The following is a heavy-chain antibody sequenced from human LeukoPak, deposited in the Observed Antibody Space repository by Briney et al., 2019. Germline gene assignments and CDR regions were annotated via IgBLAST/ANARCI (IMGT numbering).Heavy chain of an antibody. CDR2: INHSGST. V-gene: IGHV4-34*01. CDR1: GGSFSGYY. J-gene: IGHJ4*02. D-gene: IGHD2-8*02. CDR3: VSRGCTANACFVSSFNCFDH. Sequence: SETLSLTCAVYGGSFSGYYWSWIRQPPGKGLEWIGEINHSGSTNYNPSLKSRVTISVDTSKNQFSLKLSSVTAEDTAVYHCVSRGCTANACFVSSFNCFDHWGQGSLVTVSS.